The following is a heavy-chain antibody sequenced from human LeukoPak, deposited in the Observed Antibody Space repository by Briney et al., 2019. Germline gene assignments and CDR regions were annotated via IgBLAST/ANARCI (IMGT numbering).Heavy chain of an antibody. CDR3: SRVQTEVGAKYYSDY. D-gene: IGHD1-26*01. CDR2: IRSKVHSRTT. CDR1: GFTFGEYA. V-gene: IGHV3-49*04. J-gene: IGHJ4*02. Sequence: GGSLRLSCTASGFTFGEYALNWVRQAPGTGREWVGFIRSKVHSRTTEYAASVEGRFTISRDDSKSFAYLQMNSMKAEDTAVYYCSRVQTEVGAKYYSDYWAQGPLVTVSS.